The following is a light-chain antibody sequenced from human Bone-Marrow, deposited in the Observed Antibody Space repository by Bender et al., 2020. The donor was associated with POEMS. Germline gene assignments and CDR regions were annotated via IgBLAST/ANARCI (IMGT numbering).Light chain of an antibody. CDR2: EVS. Sequence: QSALTQPPSVSGSPGHSVTISCTGTSSDVGGYNRVSWYQQPPATAPKLMIYEVSNRPSGVPDRFSGSKSGNTASLTISGLQAEDEADYYCGSFTSSTTYVFGTGTRVTVL. CDR1: SSDVGGYNR. CDR3: GSFTSSTTYV. J-gene: IGLJ1*01. V-gene: IGLV2-18*02.